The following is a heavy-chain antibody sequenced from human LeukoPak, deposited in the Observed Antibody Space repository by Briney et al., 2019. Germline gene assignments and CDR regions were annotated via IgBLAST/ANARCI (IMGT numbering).Heavy chain of an antibody. Sequence: GGSLRLSCAASGFTFSSFAIHWVRQAPGKGLEWVAVISYDGSNKYYADSVKGRFTISRDNSKNTLYLQMNSLRAGDTAVYYCARDLVVGAEFDYWGQGTLVTVSS. V-gene: IGHV3-30-3*01. CDR3: ARDLVVGAEFDY. J-gene: IGHJ4*02. D-gene: IGHD1-26*01. CDR1: GFTFSSFA. CDR2: ISYDGSNK.